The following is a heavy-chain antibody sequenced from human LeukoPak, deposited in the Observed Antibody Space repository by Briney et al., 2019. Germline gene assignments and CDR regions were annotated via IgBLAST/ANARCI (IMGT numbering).Heavy chain of an antibody. V-gene: IGHV3-30*01. CDR1: GFAFSRYS. J-gene: IGHJ4*02. Sequence: SGRSLRLSCGGSGFAFSRYSMHWVRQAPGKGLQWVAVISYDGSIKYYADSVKGRFTISRDNSKNTLYVQMDTLRAEDTAVYYCAGGEGARFDYSGQGTLVTVSS. CDR3: AGGEGARFDY. CDR2: ISYDGSIK. D-gene: IGHD3-10*01.